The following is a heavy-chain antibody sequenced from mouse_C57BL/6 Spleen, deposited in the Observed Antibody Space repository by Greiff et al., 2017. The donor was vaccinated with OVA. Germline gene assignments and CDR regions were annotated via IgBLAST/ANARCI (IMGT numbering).Heavy chain of an antibody. CDR1: GYTFTSYW. J-gene: IGHJ4*01. CDR2: IDPSDSYT. CDR3: ARSRYGSSYANAMDY. V-gene: IGHV1-50*01. Sequence: VQLQQSGAELVKPGASVKLSCKASGYTFTSYWMQWVKQRPGQGLEWIGEIDPSDSYTNYNQKFKGKATLTVDTSSSTAYMQLSSLTSEDSAVYYCARSRYGSSYANAMDYWGQGTSVTVSS. D-gene: IGHD1-1*01.